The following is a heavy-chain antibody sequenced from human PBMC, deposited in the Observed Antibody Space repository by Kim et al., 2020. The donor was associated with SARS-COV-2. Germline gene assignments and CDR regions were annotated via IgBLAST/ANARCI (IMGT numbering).Heavy chain of an antibody. J-gene: IGHJ4*02. Sequence: GGCLRLSCAASGFTFSNYWMHWVRQAPGKGLVWVSRINSDGSGISYADSVKGRFTISRDNAKNTLNLQMNSLRAEDTAVYYCATDFRNSDYWGQGTLVTVSS. D-gene: IGHD3-3*01. CDR2: INSDGSGI. CDR3: ATDFRNSDY. V-gene: IGHV3-74*01. CDR1: GFTFSNYW.